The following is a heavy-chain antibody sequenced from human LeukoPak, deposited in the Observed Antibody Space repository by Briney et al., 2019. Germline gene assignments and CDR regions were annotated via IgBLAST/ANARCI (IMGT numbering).Heavy chain of an antibody. CDR2: INTKTGNP. D-gene: IGHD6-19*01. V-gene: IGHV7-4-1*02. CDR1: GYTVTGHA. J-gene: IGHJ4*02. CDR3: AKGGWVAVTGMDS. Sequence: ASVKVSCKASGYTVTGHAMNWVRQAPGQGPEWMGYINTKTGNPTYAQGFTGRFVFSLDTSVSTAYLQISSLKPEDTGVYYCAKGGWVAVTGMDSWGQGTLVTVSS.